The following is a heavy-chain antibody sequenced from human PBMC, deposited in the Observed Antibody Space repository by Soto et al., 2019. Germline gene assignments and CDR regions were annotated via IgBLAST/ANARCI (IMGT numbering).Heavy chain of an antibody. V-gene: IGHV4-34*01. CDR2: VKDGGHT. J-gene: IGHJ4*02. CDR3: ARVGGGVVATH. D-gene: IGHD5-12*01. Sequence: QVQLQQWGAGLLKPSETLSLNCAVTGGSLSGYYWSWIRQPPGKGLGWIGEVKDGGHTNYSPALSDRVTTSADTSHIPYALGLVSFSAADAGVYYSARVGGGVVATHWDQGHLVTVSS. CDR1: GGSLSGYY.